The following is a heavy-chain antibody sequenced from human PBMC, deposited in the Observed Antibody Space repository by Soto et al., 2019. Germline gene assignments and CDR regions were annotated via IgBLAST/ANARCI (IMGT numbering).Heavy chain of an antibody. Sequence: SETLSLTCTGSGGSISSDSFYWAWIRQPPGKGLEWIGIIYYSGDTYYNPSLAGRLTMSVDTSNQFSLTLRSVTAADTALYYCARNQPQRYCSGGTCRPAYGMDVWGQGTTVTVSS. CDR1: GGSISSDSFY. D-gene: IGHD2-15*01. CDR3: ARNQPQRYCSGGTCRPAYGMDV. CDR2: IYYSGDT. V-gene: IGHV4-39*01. J-gene: IGHJ6*02.